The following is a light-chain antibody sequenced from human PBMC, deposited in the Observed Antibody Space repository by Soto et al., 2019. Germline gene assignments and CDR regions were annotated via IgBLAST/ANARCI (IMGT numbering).Light chain of an antibody. CDR3: QQYNIYPYT. Sequence: DIQMTQSPSTLSASVGDRVTIPCRASQSISSWLAWYQQKPGKVPKLLIYKASSLESGVPSRFSGSGSGTEFTLSISCLQPDDFATYYCQQYNIYPYTFGQGTKLEIK. CDR1: QSISSW. CDR2: KAS. V-gene: IGKV1-5*03. J-gene: IGKJ2*01.